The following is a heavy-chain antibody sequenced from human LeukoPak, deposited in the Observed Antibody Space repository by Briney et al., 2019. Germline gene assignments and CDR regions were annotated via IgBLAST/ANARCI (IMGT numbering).Heavy chain of an antibody. CDR1: AGSISSYY. V-gene: IGHV4-59*01. D-gene: IGHD1-7*01. CDR3: ARGTSNFDY. J-gene: IGHJ4*02. CDR2: IHYSGST. Sequence: SETLSLTCTVSAGSISSYYWSWIRQPPGKGLEWIGYIHYSGSTNYNPSLKSRLTISVDTSKNQFSLKLSSVTAADTAVYYCARGTSNFDYWGQGTLVTVS.